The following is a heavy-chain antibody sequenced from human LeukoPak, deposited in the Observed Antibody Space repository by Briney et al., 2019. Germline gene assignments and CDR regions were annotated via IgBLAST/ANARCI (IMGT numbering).Heavy chain of an antibody. V-gene: IGHV4-34*01. D-gene: IGHD3-10*01. CDR3: ARHGAYWGSGIS. CDR1: GFTFRIYS. CDR2: INHSGST. Sequence: GSLRLSCAASGFTFRIYSMNWVRQPPGKGLEWIGEINHSGSTNYNPSLKSRVTISVDTSKNQFSLKLSSVTAADTAVYYCARHGAYWGSGISWGKGTTVTISS. J-gene: IGHJ6*04.